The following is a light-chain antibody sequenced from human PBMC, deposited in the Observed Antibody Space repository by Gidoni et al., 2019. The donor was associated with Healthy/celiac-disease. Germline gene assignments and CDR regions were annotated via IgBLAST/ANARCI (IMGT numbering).Light chain of an antibody. CDR3: QAWDSSTVV. Sequence: SYELTQPPSVSVSPGQTASITCSGDKLVDKYACWYKQKPGQSPVLVIYQDSKRPSGIPERFSGSNSGNTATLTISGTQAMDESDYYCQAWDSSTVVFGGGTKLTVL. V-gene: IGLV3-1*01. CDR2: QDS. CDR1: KLVDKY. J-gene: IGLJ2*01.